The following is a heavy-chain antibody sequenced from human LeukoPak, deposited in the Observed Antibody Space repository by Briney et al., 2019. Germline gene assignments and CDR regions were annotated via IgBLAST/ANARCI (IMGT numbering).Heavy chain of an antibody. Sequence: SWVRQAPGKGLEWVSAISGSGGSTYYADSVKGRFTISRDNSKNTLYLQMNSLRAEDTAVYYCAKDLYGGSYYWGQGTLVTVSS. CDR2: ISGSGGST. D-gene: IGHD1-26*01. V-gene: IGHV3-23*01. J-gene: IGHJ4*02. CDR3: AKDLYGGSYY.